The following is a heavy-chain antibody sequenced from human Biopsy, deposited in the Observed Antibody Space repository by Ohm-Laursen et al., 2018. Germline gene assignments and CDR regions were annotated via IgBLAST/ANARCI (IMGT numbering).Heavy chain of an antibody. Sequence: ASVKVSCMASGYTFTSYGISWVRQAPGQGLEWMGWISAYNGNRNYAQKFQGRVTMTTDTSTSTAYMELRSLRSDDTAVYFCAREEDNSGYDYYGMDVWGQGTTVTVSS. CDR2: ISAYNGNR. CDR1: GYTFTSYG. CDR3: AREEDNSGYDYYGMDV. V-gene: IGHV1-18*01. D-gene: IGHD3-22*01. J-gene: IGHJ6*02.